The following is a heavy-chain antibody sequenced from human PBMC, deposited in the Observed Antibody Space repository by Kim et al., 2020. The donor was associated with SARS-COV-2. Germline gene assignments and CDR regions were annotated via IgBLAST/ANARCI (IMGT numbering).Heavy chain of an antibody. CDR2: ISWNSGSI. J-gene: IGHJ4*02. D-gene: IGHD3-10*01. V-gene: IGHV3-9*01. CDR1: GFTFDDYA. Sequence: GGSLRLSCAASGFTFDDYAMHWVRQAPGKGLEWVSGISWNSGSIGYADSVKGRFTISRDNAKNSLYLQMNSLRAEDTALYYCAKGYYYGSGSYYLAFFDYWGQGTLVTVSS. CDR3: AKGYYYGSGSYYLAFFDY.